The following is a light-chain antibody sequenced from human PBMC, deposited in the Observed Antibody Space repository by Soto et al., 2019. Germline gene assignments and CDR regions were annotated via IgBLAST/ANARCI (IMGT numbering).Light chain of an antibody. CDR1: QGITNDY. CDR2: GAS. CDR3: QQYGRSPFS. Sequence: EIVLTQSPGTLSLSPGEGATLSCRASQGITNDYLAWHQQRPGQSPRLLIYGASSRATGIPDRFSGSGSGTDFTLTISRLEPEDFAVYFCQQYGRSPFSFGPGTKVDIK. V-gene: IGKV3-20*01. J-gene: IGKJ3*01.